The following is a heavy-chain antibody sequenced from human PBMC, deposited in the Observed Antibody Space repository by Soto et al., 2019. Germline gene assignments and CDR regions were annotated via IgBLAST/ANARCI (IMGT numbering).Heavy chain of an antibody. CDR2: VNGNNDKT. V-gene: IGHV1-18*01. CDR1: GYRFTSYG. J-gene: IGHJ5*02. D-gene: IGHD3-10*01. CDR3: ARGWCGDTLQP. Sequence: QDQLVQSGPEVKKPGASVKVSCKASGYRFTSYGVTWVRQAPGQGLEWMGWVNGNNDKTEYAEKFQGRVTMIADISTSTAYMDLKSLGFDDTAIYYCARGWCGDTLQPWGQGTLVTVSS.